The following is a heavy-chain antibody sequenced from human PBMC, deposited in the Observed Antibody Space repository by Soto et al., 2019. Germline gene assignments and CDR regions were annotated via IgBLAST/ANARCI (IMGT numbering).Heavy chain of an antibody. J-gene: IGHJ3*02. CDR3: AGERPVMERFNAFDI. D-gene: IGHD1-1*01. V-gene: IGHV4-59*01. CDR2: IYYSGST. Sequence: SETLSLTCTVSGGSISSYYWSWIRQPPGKGLEWIGYIYYSGSTNYNPSLKSRVTISVDTSKNQFSLKLSSVTAADTAVYYCAGERPVMERFNAFDIWGQGTMVTVSS. CDR1: GGSISSYY.